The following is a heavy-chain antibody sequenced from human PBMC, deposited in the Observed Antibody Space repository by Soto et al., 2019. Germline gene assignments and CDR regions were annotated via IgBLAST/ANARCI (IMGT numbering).Heavy chain of an antibody. CDR3: ARRGAGYSSGWYELLGLDY. CDR2: ISAYNGNT. D-gene: IGHD6-19*01. J-gene: IGHJ4*02. Sequence: QVQLVQSGAEVKKPGASVKVSCKASGYTFTSYGISWVRQAPGQGLEWTGWISAYNGNTNYAQKLQGRVTMTTDTSTSTAYMELRSLRSDDTAVYYCARRGAGYSSGWYELLGLDYWGQGTLVTVSS. V-gene: IGHV1-18*01. CDR1: GYTFTSYG.